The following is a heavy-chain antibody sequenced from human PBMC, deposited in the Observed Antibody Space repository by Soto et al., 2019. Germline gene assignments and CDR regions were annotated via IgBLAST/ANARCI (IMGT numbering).Heavy chain of an antibody. D-gene: IGHD5-12*01. J-gene: IGHJ6*02. CDR2: IYYSGNT. Sequence: PSETLSLTCTVSGGSIRSGGYYWSWVRQNPRRGLEWIGNIYYSGNTYYNPSLKSRLTISVDTSKNQFSLNLSSVTAADTAVYYCARERIMATAGTARHYFGLDVWGQGTTVTV. CDR3: ARERIMATAGTARHYFGLDV. V-gene: IGHV4-31*03. CDR1: GGSIRSGGYY.